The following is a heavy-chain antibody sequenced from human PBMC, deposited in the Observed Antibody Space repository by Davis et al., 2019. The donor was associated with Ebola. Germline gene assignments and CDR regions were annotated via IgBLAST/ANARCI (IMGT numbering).Heavy chain of an antibody. CDR1: GFVFRNYV. D-gene: IGHD6-6*01. CDR3: ARVGFSCSCDDL. CDR2: LGTSADT. J-gene: IGHJ4*02. V-gene: IGHV3-23*01. Sequence: GESLKISCAASGFVFRNYVMSWVRQAPGKGLEWVSTLGTSADTYYADSVKGRFTISRDNSKNTLYLQMNGLRVEDTAIYYCARVGFSCSCDDLWGQGSLVTVSS.